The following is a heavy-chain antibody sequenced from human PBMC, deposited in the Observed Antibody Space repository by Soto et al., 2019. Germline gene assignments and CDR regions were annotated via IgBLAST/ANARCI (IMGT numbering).Heavy chain of an antibody. CDR3: AKASGWWRDYYGMDV. J-gene: IGHJ6*02. CDR1: GFTFSSYA. Sequence: EVQLLESGGGLVQPGGSLRLSCAASGFTFSSYAMSWVRQAPGKGLEWVSAISGSGGSTYYADSVKGRFTISRDNSKTTLYLQMNSLRAEDTAVYYCAKASGWWRDYYGMDVWGQGTTVTVSS. D-gene: IGHD6-19*01. V-gene: IGHV3-23*01. CDR2: ISGSGGST.